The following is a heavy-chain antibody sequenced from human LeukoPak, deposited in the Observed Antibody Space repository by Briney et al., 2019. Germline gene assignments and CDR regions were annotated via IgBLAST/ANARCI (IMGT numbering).Heavy chain of an antibody. CDR2: ISYDGSNK. V-gene: IGHV3-30-3*01. CDR3: ARARYSGSYDFPHEAFDI. J-gene: IGHJ3*02. D-gene: IGHD1-26*01. CDR1: GFTFSSYA. Sequence: GGSLRLSCAASGFTFSSYAMHWVRQAPGKGLEWVAVISYDGSNKYYADSVKGRFTISRDNSKNTLYLQMNSLRAEDTAVYYCARARYSGSYDFPHEAFDIWGQGTMVTVSS.